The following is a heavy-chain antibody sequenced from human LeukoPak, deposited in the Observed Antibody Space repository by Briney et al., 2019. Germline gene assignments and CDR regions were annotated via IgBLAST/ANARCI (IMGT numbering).Heavy chain of an antibody. Sequence: SETLSLTCTVSGGSITSGGYYWSWIRQPAGKGLEWIGYIYQSVSTYYNPSHKSRVTISADRSKNQFSLKLSSVTAADTAVYYCAREVGGATWDYWGQGTLVTVSS. J-gene: IGHJ4*02. D-gene: IGHD5-12*01. CDR3: AREVGGATWDY. V-gene: IGHV4-30-2*01. CDR1: GGSITSGGYY. CDR2: IYQSVST.